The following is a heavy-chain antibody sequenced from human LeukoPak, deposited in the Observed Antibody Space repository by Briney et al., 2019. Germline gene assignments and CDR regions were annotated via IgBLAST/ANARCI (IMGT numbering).Heavy chain of an antibody. D-gene: IGHD6-19*01. CDR2: IKSDGSDK. CDR3: AKNGGWTFDY. Sequence: QPGGSLRLSCAASGFRFTNYLMTWVRQAPGKGLEWVAIIKSDGSDKYYVDSVKGRFTISRDNAKNSLYLQMNSLRAEDTAFYYCAKNGGWTFDYWGQGILVTVSS. V-gene: IGHV3-7*03. CDR1: GFRFTNYL. J-gene: IGHJ4*02.